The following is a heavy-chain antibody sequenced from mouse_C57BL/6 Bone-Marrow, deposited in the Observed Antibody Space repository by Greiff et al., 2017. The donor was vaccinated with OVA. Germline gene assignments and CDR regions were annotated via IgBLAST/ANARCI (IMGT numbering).Heavy chain of an antibody. Sequence: QVQLQQSGAELVRPGASVTLSCKASGYTFTDYEMHWVKQTPVHGLEWIGAIDPETGGTAYNQKFKGKAILTADKSSSTAYMELRSLTSEDSAVYYCTRRGDNYGYDEGGGWAYWGQGTLVTVSA. CDR3: TRRGDNYGYDEGGGWAY. D-gene: IGHD2-2*01. CDR2: IDPETGGT. V-gene: IGHV1-15*01. CDR1: GYTFTDYE. J-gene: IGHJ3*01.